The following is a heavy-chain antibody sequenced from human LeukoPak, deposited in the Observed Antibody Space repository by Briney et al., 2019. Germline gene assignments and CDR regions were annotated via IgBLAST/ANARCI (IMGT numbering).Heavy chain of an antibody. Sequence: KPSETLSLTCTVSGYSISSGYYWGWIRQPPGKGLEWIGSIYHSGSTYYNPSLKSRVTISVDTSKNQFSLKLSSVTAADTAVYYCAGLGYCSSTSCSYGMDVWGQGTTVTVSS. D-gene: IGHD2-2*01. J-gene: IGHJ6*02. CDR3: AGLGYCSSTSCSYGMDV. CDR2: IYHSGST. V-gene: IGHV4-38-2*02. CDR1: GYSISSGYY.